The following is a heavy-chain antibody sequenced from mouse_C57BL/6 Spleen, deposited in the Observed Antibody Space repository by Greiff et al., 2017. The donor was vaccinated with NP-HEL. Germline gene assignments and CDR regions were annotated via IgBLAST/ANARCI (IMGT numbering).Heavy chain of an antibody. J-gene: IGHJ3*01. CDR1: GYTFTSYW. D-gene: IGHD1-1*01. CDR3: ARLLRYSAWFAY. CDR2: IDPSDSYT. Sequence: VQLQQSGAELVMPGASVKLSCKASGYTFTSYWMHWVKQRPGQGLEWIGEIDPSDSYTNYNQKFKGKSTLTVDKSSSTAYMQLSSLTSEDSAVYYCARLLRYSAWFAYWGQGTLVTVSA. V-gene: IGHV1-69*01.